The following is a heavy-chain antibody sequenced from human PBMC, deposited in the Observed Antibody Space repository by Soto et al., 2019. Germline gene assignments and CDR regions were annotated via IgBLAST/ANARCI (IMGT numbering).Heavy chain of an antibody. CDR2: IYSGGRT. J-gene: IGHJ4*02. CDR3: ARGNSPNYVDY. V-gene: IGHV3-66*01. Sequence: EVQLVESGGGLVQSGGSLRLSCAASGITVSSNYMSWVRQAPGKGLEWVSIIYSGGRTYYADSVKGRFTISRDNSKNTLYLQMNSLRVDDTAVYYCARGNSPNYVDYWGQGTLVIVSS. CDR1: GITVSSNY.